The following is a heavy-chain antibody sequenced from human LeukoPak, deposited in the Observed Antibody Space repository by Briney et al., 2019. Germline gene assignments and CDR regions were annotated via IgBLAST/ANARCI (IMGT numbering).Heavy chain of an antibody. J-gene: IGHJ4*02. D-gene: IGHD6-19*01. CDR3: ARLGISVSGGGAYYFDN. Sequence: PGGSLRLSCAASGFTFDDYGMSWVRQVPGKGLEWVSGINWNGGSTNYADSVKGRFTISRDNAKNSLYLQMNSLRAEDTALYYCARLGISVSGGGAYYFDNWGQGTLVTVSS. CDR2: INWNGGST. V-gene: IGHV3-20*04. CDR1: GFTFDDYG.